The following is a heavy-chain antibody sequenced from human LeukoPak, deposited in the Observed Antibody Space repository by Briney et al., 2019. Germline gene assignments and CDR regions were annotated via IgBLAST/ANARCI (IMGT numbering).Heavy chain of an antibody. CDR3: ARQYRQQLVQEYYFDY. CDR1: GGSISSYY. D-gene: IGHD6-13*01. CDR2: IYTSGST. Sequence: PSETLSLTCTVSGGSISSYYWSWIRQPPGKGLEWIGYIYTSGSTNYNPSLKSRVTISVDTSKNQFSLKLSSVTAADTAVYYCARQYRQQLVQEYYFDYWGQGTLVTVSS. J-gene: IGHJ4*02. V-gene: IGHV4-4*09.